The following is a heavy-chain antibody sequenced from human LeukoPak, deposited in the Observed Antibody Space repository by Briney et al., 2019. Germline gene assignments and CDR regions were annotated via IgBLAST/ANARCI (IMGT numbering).Heavy chain of an antibody. Sequence: SETLSLTCTVSGGSISGSYWTWIRQPPRKGLEWIGYLYHSGSTSYNPSLKSRLTISVNTSKSQFSLNLTSVTAADTAVYYCARVNWGSPHYYYVMDVWGQGTTVTVSS. D-gene: IGHD7-27*01. J-gene: IGHJ6*02. CDR3: ARVNWGSPHYYYVMDV. V-gene: IGHV4-59*08. CDR2: LYHSGST. CDR1: GGSISGSY.